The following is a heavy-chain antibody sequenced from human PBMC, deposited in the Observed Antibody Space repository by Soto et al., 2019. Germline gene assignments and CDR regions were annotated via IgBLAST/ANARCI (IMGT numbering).Heavy chain of an antibody. Sequence: QVQLVESGGGVVQPGRSLRLSCAASGFTFSSYGMHWVRQAPGKGLEWVAVISYDGSNKYYADSVKGQFTISRDNSKNTLYLQMNSLRAEDTAVYYCAKLPVTTVVTSYYFDYWGQGTLVTVSS. V-gene: IGHV3-30*18. CDR3: AKLPVTTVVTSYYFDY. J-gene: IGHJ4*02. D-gene: IGHD4-17*01. CDR1: GFTFSSYG. CDR2: ISYDGSNK.